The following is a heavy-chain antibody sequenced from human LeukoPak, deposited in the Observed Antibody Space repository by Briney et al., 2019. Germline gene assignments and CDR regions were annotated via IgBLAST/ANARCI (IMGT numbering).Heavy chain of an antibody. CDR3: ARHTEGGIAVAGLGS. CDR2: IYPGDSDT. V-gene: IGHV5-51*01. D-gene: IGHD6-19*01. CDR1: GYSFTSYW. Sequence: GESLKISCKGSGYSFTSYWIGWVRQMPGKGLEWMGIIYPGDSDTRHSPSFQGQVTISADKSISTAYLQWSSLKASDTAMYYCARHTEGGIAVAGLGSWGQGTLVTVSS. J-gene: IGHJ5*02.